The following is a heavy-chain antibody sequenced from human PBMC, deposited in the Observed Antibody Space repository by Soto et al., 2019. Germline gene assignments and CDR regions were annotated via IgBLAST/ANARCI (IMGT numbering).Heavy chain of an antibody. CDR2: ISWNSGSI. V-gene: IGHV3-9*01. Sequence: EVQLVESGGGLVQPGRSLRLSCAASGFTFDDYAMHWVRQAPGKGLEWVSGISWNSGSIGYADSVKGRFTISRDNAKNSLYLQMNSLRAEDTALYYCAKAQPVYGDYDLYYFDYWGQGTLVTVSS. D-gene: IGHD4-17*01. CDR3: AKAQPVYGDYDLYYFDY. CDR1: GFTFDDYA. J-gene: IGHJ4*02.